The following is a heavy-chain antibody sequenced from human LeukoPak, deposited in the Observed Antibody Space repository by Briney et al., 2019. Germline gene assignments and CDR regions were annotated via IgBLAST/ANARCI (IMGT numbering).Heavy chain of an antibody. J-gene: IGHJ6*03. V-gene: IGHV3-7*01. D-gene: IGHD3-3*02. CDR1: GFTFRIYW. CDR2: IKENESEE. CDR3: ARVGAHLSNYYMDV. Sequence: GGSLRLSCAASGFTFRIYWMNWVRQTRGKGGEWVANIKENESEEYYVGSVKGRFNISTHNAKNSLYLQMNSLRAEDTAVYYCARVGAHLSNYYMDVWGKGTTVTVSS.